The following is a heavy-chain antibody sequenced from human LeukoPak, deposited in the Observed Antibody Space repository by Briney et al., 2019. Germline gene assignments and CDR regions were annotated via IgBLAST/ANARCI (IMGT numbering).Heavy chain of an antibody. Sequence: SVKVSCTASGGTFSSYAISWVRQAPGPGLEWMGRIIPIFGIANYAQKFQGRVTITADKSTSTAYMELSSLRSEDTAVYYCARENDGDEDGYNSAFDYWGQGTLVTVSS. D-gene: IGHD5-24*01. CDR1: GGTFSSYA. V-gene: IGHV1-69*04. CDR2: IIPIFGIA. J-gene: IGHJ4*02. CDR3: ARENDGDEDGYNSAFDY.